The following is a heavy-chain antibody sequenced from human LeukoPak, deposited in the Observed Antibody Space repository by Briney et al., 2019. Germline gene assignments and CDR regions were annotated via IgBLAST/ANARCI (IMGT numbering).Heavy chain of an antibody. V-gene: IGHV3-23*01. CDR1: GFTFSSYA. J-gene: IGHJ6*03. CDR2: ISGSGDST. Sequence: QSGGSLRLSCAASGFTFSSYAMNWVRQAPGKGLEWVSGISGSGDSTDYGDSVKGRFTISRDNSENTLYLQMNSLRAEDTAVYYCAKTLTGGYYYYMDVWGKGTTVTVSS. CDR3: AKTLTGGYYYYMDV. D-gene: IGHD3-10*01.